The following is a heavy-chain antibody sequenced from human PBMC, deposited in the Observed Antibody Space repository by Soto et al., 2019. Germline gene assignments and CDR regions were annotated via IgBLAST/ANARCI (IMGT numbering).Heavy chain of an antibody. CDR1: GFTFDDYA. J-gene: IGHJ3*02. CDR2: ISWNSGSI. D-gene: IGHD2-15*01. Sequence: PGGSLRLSCAASGFTFDDYAMHWVRQAPGKGLEWVSGISWNSGSIGYADSVKGRFTISRDNAKNSLYLQMNSLRAEDTALYYCAKDTGCSGGSCYPNGAFDIWGQGTMVTVSS. V-gene: IGHV3-9*01. CDR3: AKDTGCSGGSCYPNGAFDI.